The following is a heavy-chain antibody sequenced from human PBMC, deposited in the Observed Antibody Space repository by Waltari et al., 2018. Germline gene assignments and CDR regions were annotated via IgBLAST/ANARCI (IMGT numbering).Heavy chain of an antibody. CDR1: GYTFTGYY. CDR3: ARDDDILTGYHYFDY. CDR2: INPNSGGT. D-gene: IGHD3-9*01. V-gene: IGHV1-2*02. J-gene: IGHJ4*02. Sequence: QVQLVQSGAEVKKPGASVKVSCKASGYTFTGYYMHWVRPAPGQGLEWMGWINPNSGGTNYAQKFQGRVTMTRDTSISTAYMELSRLRSDDTAVYYCARDDDILTGYHYFDYWGQGTLVTVSS.